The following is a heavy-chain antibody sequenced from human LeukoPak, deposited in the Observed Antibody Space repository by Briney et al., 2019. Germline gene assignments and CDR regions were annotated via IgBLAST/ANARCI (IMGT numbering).Heavy chain of an antibody. Sequence: ASVNVSCKASGYTFTSYGISWVRQAPGQGLEWMGWISAYNGNTNYAQKLQGRVTMTTDTSTSTAYMELRSLRSDDTAVYYCANRVVTAGGLDYFDYWGQGTLVTVSS. V-gene: IGHV1-18*01. J-gene: IGHJ4*02. CDR2: ISAYNGNT. CDR3: ANRVVTAGGLDYFDY. CDR1: GYTFTSYG. D-gene: IGHD2-21*02.